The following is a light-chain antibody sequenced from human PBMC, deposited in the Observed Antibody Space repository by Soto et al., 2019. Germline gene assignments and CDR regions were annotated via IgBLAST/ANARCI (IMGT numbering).Light chain of an antibody. J-gene: IGKJ2*01. Sequence: EIVLTQSPATLSLSPGERATLSCRASQSVSSYLAWYPQKPGQAPRLLIYDASNRATGIPARFSGSVSGTDFTLTISSLEPEDFAVYYCQQRSNWPPYTFGQGTKLEIK. CDR2: DAS. V-gene: IGKV3-11*01. CDR1: QSVSSY. CDR3: QQRSNWPPYT.